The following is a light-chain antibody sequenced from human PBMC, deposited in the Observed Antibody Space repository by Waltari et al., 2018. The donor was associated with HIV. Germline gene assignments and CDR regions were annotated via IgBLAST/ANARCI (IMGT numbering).Light chain of an antibody. Sequence: QSALTQPASVSGSPGQSITISCTGTSSDVGSYNLVPWYQQYPGKAPKLMIYEVSKRPSGVSNRFSGSKSGNTASLTISGLQAEDEAHYYCSSYTSSSTLDVIFGGGTKLTVL. J-gene: IGLJ2*01. V-gene: IGLV2-23*02. CDR3: SSYTSSSTLDVI. CDR2: EVS. CDR1: SSDVGSYNL.